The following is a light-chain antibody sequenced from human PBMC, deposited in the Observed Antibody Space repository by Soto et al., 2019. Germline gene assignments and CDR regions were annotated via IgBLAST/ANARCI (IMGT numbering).Light chain of an antibody. CDR1: SSDVSGDNY. CDR2: DVS. CDR3: CSYAGTDTLV. V-gene: IGLV2-11*01. Sequence: QSALTQPRSVSGSPGQSVPISCTGTSSDVSGDNYVSWYQQHPGKAPNVMIYDVSKRLSGVPDRFSGSKSGNTASLTISGLQAEDEADYYCCSYAGTDTLVFGGGTKLTVL. J-gene: IGLJ2*01.